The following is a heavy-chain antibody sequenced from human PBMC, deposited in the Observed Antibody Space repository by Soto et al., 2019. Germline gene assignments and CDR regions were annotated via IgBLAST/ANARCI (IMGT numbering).Heavy chain of an antibody. CDR3: ARGSSGFRSRGFY. Sequence: QVQLQESGPGLVKPSETLSLTCTVSGGSVSSGSYYWSWIRQPPGKGLEWIGYIYYSGSTNYNPSLKSRVTISVDTSKNQFSLKLSSVTAADTAVYYCARGSSGFRSRGFYWGQGTLVTVSS. D-gene: IGHD3-22*01. CDR1: GGSVSSGSYY. V-gene: IGHV4-61*01. J-gene: IGHJ4*02. CDR2: IYYSGST.